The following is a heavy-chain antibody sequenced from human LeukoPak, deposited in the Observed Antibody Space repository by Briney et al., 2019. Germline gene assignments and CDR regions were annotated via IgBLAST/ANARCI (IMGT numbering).Heavy chain of an antibody. CDR1: GGTFSSYA. CDR2: IIPIFGTA. CDR3: ARQTGHDVLDY. V-gene: IGHV1-69*13. D-gene: IGHD1-1*01. J-gene: IGHJ4*02. Sequence: ASVKVSCKASGGTFSSYAISWVRQAPGQGLEWMGGIIPIFGTANYAQKFQGGVTITADESTSTAYMELSSLRSEDTAVYYCARQTGHDVLDYWGQGTLVTVSS.